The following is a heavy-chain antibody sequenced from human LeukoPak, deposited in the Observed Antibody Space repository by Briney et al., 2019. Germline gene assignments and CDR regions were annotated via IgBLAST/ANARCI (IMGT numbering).Heavy chain of an antibody. CDR3: AKEGTASKPSDLDY. Sequence: GGSLRLSCAASGFIFSDYGMHWVRQAPGKGLEWVTFIRYDGSNKYYADSVKGRFTISRDNSKYILYLQMNSLSSEDTAVYYCAKEGTASKPSDLDYWGQGTLVTVSS. D-gene: IGHD1/OR15-1a*01. V-gene: IGHV3-30*02. CDR1: GFIFSDYG. CDR2: IRYDGSNK. J-gene: IGHJ4*02.